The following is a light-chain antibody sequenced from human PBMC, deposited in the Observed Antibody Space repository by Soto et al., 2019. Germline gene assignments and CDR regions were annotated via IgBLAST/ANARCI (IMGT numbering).Light chain of an antibody. CDR1: QGIRNN. CDR2: AAS. CDR3: QQSYSTPPT. J-gene: IGKJ4*01. Sequence: DIQMTQSPSAMSASVGDRVTITCRASQGIRNNLAWFQQKPGTVPKRLIYAASYLQSGVPSRFSGSGSGTEFTLTISSLQPEDFATYYCQQSYSTPPTFGGGTNVEIK. V-gene: IGKV1-17*03.